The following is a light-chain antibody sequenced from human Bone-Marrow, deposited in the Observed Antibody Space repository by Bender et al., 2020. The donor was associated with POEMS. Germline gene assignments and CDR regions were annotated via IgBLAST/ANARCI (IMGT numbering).Light chain of an antibody. CDR3: QVWDTYSVI. CDR1: DLGDKY. J-gene: IGLJ2*01. CDR2: QDT. V-gene: IGLV3-1*01. Sequence: SYEVTQPPSVSVSPGQTASITCSGDDLGDKYVAWYQQKPGQFPVLVIYQDTKRPSGIPERFSGSNSGNTATLTISGTQAMDEADYYCQVWDTYSVIFGGGTKLTVL.